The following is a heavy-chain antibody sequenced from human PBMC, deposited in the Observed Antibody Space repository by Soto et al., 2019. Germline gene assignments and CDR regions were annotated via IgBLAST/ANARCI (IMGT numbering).Heavy chain of an antibody. D-gene: IGHD3-10*01. J-gene: IGHJ4*02. CDR1: GGTFSSYA. V-gene: IGHV1-69*13. CDR3: AREIITMVRGVITGPFDY. Sequence: ASVKVSCKASGGTFSSYAISWVRQAPGQGLEWMGGIIPIFGTANYAQKFQGRVTITADESTSTAYMELSSLRSEDTAVYYCAREIITMVRGVITGPFDYWGQGTLVTVSS. CDR2: IIPIFGTA.